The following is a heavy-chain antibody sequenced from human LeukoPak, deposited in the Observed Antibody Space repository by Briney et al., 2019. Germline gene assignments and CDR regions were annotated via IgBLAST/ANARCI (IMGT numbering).Heavy chain of an antibody. Sequence: GGSLRLSCVASGFTFSSYAMSWVRQAPGKGLEWVSGISGSGGSTYYADSVKGRFTISRDNSKNTLYLQMNSLRAEDTAVYYCAKFGLAGSGRYHDAFDIWGQGTMVTVSS. D-gene: IGHD3-10*01. CDR2: ISGSGGST. CDR3: AKFGLAGSGRYHDAFDI. V-gene: IGHV3-23*01. CDR1: GFTFSSYA. J-gene: IGHJ3*02.